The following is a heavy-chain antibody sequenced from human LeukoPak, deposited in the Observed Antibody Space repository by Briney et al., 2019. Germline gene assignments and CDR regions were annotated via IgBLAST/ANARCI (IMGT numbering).Heavy chain of an antibody. Sequence: GGSLRLSCGASGFTFSTYGMTWVRQAPGKGLEWVSGMSDSGTNTYYADSVKGRFTISRDNSKNPLYLQMNSLRAEDTAVYYCAKGGAVSSKSITMVRGTRRYYYYMDVWGKGTTVTISS. CDR1: GFTFSTYG. CDR3: AKGGAVSSKSITMVRGTRRYYYYMDV. V-gene: IGHV3-23*01. J-gene: IGHJ6*03. D-gene: IGHD3-10*01. CDR2: MSDSGTNT.